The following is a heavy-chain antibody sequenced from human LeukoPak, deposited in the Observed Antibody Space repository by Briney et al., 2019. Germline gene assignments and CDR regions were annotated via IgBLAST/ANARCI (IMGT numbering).Heavy chain of an antibody. D-gene: IGHD1-1*01. J-gene: IGHJ4*02. CDR1: GFTLSDYY. CDR3: ARDRRVNWNYLDY. CDR2: ISSSGSTI. V-gene: IGHV3-11*01. Sequence: GGSLRLSCAASGFTLSDYYMSWIRQAPGKGLEWVSYISSSGSTIYYADSVKGRFTISRDNAKNSLYLQMNSLRAEDTAIYYCARDRRVNWNYLDYWGQGTLVTVSS.